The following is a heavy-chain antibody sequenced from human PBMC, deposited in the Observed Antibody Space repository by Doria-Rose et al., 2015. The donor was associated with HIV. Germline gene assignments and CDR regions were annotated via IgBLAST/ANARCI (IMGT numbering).Heavy chain of an antibody. D-gene: IGHD5-12*01. V-gene: IGHV3-74*01. J-gene: IGHJ4*02. CDR3: VRDGDHYDFDF. CDR2: IKSDGSWK. Sequence: EVQLLESGGGLVQPGGSLRLSGAASGFTFIPYWMTWFRQTPVRGLVWVSRIKSDGSWKNYADSVKGRFTISRDNAKKMVFLQMNSLRVEDTAVYYCVRDGDHYDFDFWGQGTLVTVSS. CDR1: GFTFIPYW.